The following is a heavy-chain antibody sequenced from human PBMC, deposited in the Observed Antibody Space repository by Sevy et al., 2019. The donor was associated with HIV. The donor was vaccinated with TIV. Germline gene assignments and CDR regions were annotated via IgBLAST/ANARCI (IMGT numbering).Heavy chain of an antibody. D-gene: IGHD3-10*01. J-gene: IGHJ3*02. CDR2: ISDGGGTT. Sequence: GGSLRLSCAASGFTFRNYVMNWVRQPPGKGLEWVSVISDGGGTTYYADSVKGRFTISRDDSKSTLYLQMNSLRVEDTAVYFCAKRVAGALVALDIWGHGTMVTVSS. CDR1: GFTFRNYV. CDR3: AKRVAGALVALDI. V-gene: IGHV3-23*01.